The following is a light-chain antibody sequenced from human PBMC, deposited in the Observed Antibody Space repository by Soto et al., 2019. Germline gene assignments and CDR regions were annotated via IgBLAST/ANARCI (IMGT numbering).Light chain of an antibody. CDR2: GAS. J-gene: IGKJ5*01. CDR1: QSVNSDY. V-gene: IGKV3-20*01. Sequence: ETPFTHSPGPPLSPQRETATLPRSASQSVNSDYLGWFQQKPGQPPRLLIYGASTRATGIPDRFSGSGSGTDFTLTISRLEPEDFAVYYCHHYGGSPIPFGQGTRLEIK. CDR3: HHYGGSPIP.